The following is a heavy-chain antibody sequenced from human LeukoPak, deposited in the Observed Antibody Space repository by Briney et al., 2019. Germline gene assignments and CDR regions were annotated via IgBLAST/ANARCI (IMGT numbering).Heavy chain of an antibody. J-gene: IGHJ5*02. CDR3: ARGPRVDYDFWSGYYKYNWFDP. D-gene: IGHD3-3*01. CDR1: GYTFTSYG. CDR2: ISAYNGNT. Sequence: EASVKVSCKASGYTFTSYGISWVRQAPGQGLEWMGWISAYNGNTNYAQKLQGRVTMTTDTSTSTAYMELRSLRSDDTAGYYCARGPRVDYDFWSGYYKYNWFDPWGQGTLVTVSS. V-gene: IGHV1-18*01.